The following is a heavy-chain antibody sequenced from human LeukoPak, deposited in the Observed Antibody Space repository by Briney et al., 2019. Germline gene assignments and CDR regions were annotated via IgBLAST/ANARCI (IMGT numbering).Heavy chain of an antibody. V-gene: IGHV3-48*04. J-gene: IGHJ3*02. CDR1: GFTFSTYS. CDR2: ISSSASTV. Sequence: PGGSLRLSCAASGFTFSTYSMHWVRQAPGKGLEWVSYISSSASTVYYADSVKGRFTISRGNAKNSLYLQMNSLRAEDTAVYYCARGPDAFDIWGQGTMVTVSS. CDR3: ARGPDAFDI.